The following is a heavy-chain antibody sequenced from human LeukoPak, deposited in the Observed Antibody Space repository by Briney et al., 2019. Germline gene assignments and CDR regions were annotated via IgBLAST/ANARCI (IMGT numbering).Heavy chain of an antibody. V-gene: IGHV3-11*04. CDR2: ISSSGSTI. CDR1: GFTFSDYY. CDR3: ARGEYCSGGSCYGGAAFDI. D-gene: IGHD2-15*01. J-gene: IGHJ3*02. Sequence: GGSLRLSCAASGFTFSDYYMSWIRQAPGKGLEWVSYISSSGSTIYYADSVKGRFTISRDNAKNSLYLQMNSLRAEDTAVYYCARGEYCSGGSCYGGAAFDIWGQGTMVTVSS.